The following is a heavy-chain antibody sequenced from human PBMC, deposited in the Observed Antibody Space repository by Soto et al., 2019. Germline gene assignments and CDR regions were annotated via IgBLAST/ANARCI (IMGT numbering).Heavy chain of an antibody. J-gene: IGHJ5*02. CDR1: GYTFTSYA. CDR2: INAGNGNT. V-gene: IGHV1-3*01. CDR3: ARVRWNYWTPFNWFDP. Sequence: QVQLVQSGAEVKKPGASVKVSCKASGYTFTSYAMHWVRQAPGQRLEWMGWINAGNGNTKYSQKFQGRVTITRDTSASTAYMERSSLRSEDTAVYYCARVRWNYWTPFNWFDPWGQGTLVTVSS. D-gene: IGHD1-7*01.